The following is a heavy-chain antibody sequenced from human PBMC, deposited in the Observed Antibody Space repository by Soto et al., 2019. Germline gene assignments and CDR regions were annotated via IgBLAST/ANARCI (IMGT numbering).Heavy chain of an antibody. D-gene: IGHD6-6*01. CDR1: GYTFTSYA. CDR3: ARGKGSESQESNWFDP. J-gene: IGHJ5*02. V-gene: IGHV1-3*01. CDR2: INAGNGNT. Sequence: QVQLVQSGAEVKKPGASVKVSCKASGYTFTSYAMHWVRQAPGQRLEWMGWINAGNGNTKYSQKFQGRVTITRDTSASTAYMELSSLRSEDTAVYYCARGKGSESQESNWFDPWGQGTLVTVSS.